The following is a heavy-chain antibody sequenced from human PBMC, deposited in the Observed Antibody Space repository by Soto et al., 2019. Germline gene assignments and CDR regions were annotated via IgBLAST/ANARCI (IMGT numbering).Heavy chain of an antibody. Sequence: PGGSLRLSCAASGFTFSSYSMNWVRQAPGKGLEWVSSISSSSSYIYYADSVKGRFTISRDNSKNTVYLQMNSLRAEDTAVYYCAKEFWSGPFDYWGQGTLVTVSS. D-gene: IGHD3-3*01. V-gene: IGHV3-21*01. CDR1: GFTFSSYS. CDR2: ISSSSSYI. CDR3: AKEFWSGPFDY. J-gene: IGHJ4*02.